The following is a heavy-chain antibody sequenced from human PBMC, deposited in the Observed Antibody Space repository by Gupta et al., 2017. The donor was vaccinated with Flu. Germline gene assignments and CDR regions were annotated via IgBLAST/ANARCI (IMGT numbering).Heavy chain of an antibody. Sequence: QLQLQESGPGLIKPSETLSLTCTVSGGSISTDNYYWGWIRQPPGKGLEWIASIRYSGRTCYNPSLRTRVTISADTSNNHFSLKLSSVTAADTAVYYCATLSYNWNLFDPWGQGTLVTVSS. D-gene: IGHD1-1*01. J-gene: IGHJ5*02. V-gene: IGHV4-39*02. CDR3: ATLSYNWNLFDP. CDR1: GGSISTDNYY. CDR2: IRYSGRT.